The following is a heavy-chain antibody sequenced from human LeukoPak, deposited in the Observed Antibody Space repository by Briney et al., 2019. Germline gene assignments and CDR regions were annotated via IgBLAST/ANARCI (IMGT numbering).Heavy chain of an antibody. CDR3: ASQDDSSGYYYRRPFDY. Sequence: SETLSLTCTVSGGSISSYYWSWIRQPAGKGLEWIGRIYTSGSTNYNPSLKSRVTISVDTSKNQFSLKLSSVTAADTAVYYCASQDDSSGYYYRRPFDYWGQGTLVTVSS. V-gene: IGHV4-4*07. D-gene: IGHD3-22*01. J-gene: IGHJ4*02. CDR1: GGSISSYY. CDR2: IYTSGST.